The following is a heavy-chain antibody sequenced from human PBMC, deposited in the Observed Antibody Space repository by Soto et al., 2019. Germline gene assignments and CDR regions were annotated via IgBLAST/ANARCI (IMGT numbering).Heavy chain of an antibody. CDR1: GGTFSSYT. J-gene: IGHJ5*02. CDR2: INPNSGGT. CDR3: ARVVDSSGYYSDYNWFDP. Sequence: ASVKVSCKASGGTFSSYTISWVRQAPGQGLEWMGWINPNSGGTNYAQKFQGRVTMTEDTSTSTAYMELRSLRSDDTAVYYCARVVDSSGYYSDYNWFDPWGQGTLVTVSS. V-gene: IGHV1-18*01. D-gene: IGHD3-22*01.